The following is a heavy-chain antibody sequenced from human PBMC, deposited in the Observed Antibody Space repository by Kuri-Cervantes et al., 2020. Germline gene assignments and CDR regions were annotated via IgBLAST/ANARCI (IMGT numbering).Heavy chain of an antibody. D-gene: IGHD1-1*01. CDR2: ISSSSTI. V-gene: IGHV3-69-1*01. CDR3: ARDRWNDLYYYGMDV. CDR1: GLTFSNAW. J-gene: IGHJ6*02. Sequence: GESLKISCAASGLTFSNAWINWVRQAPGKGLGWVSYISSSSTIYYADSVKGRFTISRDNAKNSLYLQMNSLGDEDTAVYYCARDRWNDLYYYGMDVWGQGTTVTVSS.